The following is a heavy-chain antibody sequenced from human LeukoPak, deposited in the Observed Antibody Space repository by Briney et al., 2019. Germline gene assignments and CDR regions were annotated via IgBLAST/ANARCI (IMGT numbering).Heavy chain of an antibody. CDR2: ISGSGGFT. J-gene: IGHJ6*02. CDR1: GFTFSSYA. Sequence: GGSLRLSCAASGFTFSSYAMSWVRQAPGKGLEWVSAISGSGGFTYYADSVKGRFTISRDNSKNTLYLQMNSLRAEDTAVYYCANSRVGATDYGMDVWGQGTTVTVSS. CDR3: ANSRVGATDYGMDV. V-gene: IGHV3-23*01. D-gene: IGHD1-26*01.